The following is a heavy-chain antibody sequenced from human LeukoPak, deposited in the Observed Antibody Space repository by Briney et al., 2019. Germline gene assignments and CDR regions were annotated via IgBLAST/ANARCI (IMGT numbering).Heavy chain of an antibody. J-gene: IGHJ4*02. CDR3: AKDRDYYDSSGYFDYYFDY. CDR1: GFTFSSYA. Sequence: GGSLRLSCAASGFTFSSYAMSWVRPAPGKGLEWVSAISGSGGSTYYADSVKGRFTISRDNSKNTLYLQMNSLRAEDTAVYYCAKDRDYYDSSGYFDYYFDYWGQGTLVTVSS. CDR2: ISGSGGST. D-gene: IGHD3-22*01. V-gene: IGHV3-23*01.